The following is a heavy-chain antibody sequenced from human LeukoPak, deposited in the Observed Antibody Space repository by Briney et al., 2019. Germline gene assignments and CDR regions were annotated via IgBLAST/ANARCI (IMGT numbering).Heavy chain of an antibody. J-gene: IGHJ5*02. Sequence: GGSLRLSCAASGFTFRSFWMHWVRQAPGKGLVWVSRIDSDGSRTIYADSVKGRFTISRDNAKNTVYLQMNSLRAEDTAVYYCAKGGCSSTTCYLANPWGQGTLVTVSS. CDR3: AKGGCSSTTCYLANP. CDR2: IDSDGSRT. V-gene: IGHV3-74*01. CDR1: GFTFRSFW. D-gene: IGHD2-2*01.